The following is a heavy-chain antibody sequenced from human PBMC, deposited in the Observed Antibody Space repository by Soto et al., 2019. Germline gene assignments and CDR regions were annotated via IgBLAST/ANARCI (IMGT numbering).Heavy chain of an antibody. CDR3: ARIRVIAAASTAVGLRDYYYYYGMDV. Sequence: QVTLKESGPVLVKPTETLTLTCTVSGFSLSNARMGVSWIRQPPGKALEWLAHIFSNDEKSYSTSLKSRLTISKDTSKSQVVLTMTNMDPVDTATYYCARIRVIAAASTAVGLRDYYYYYGMDVWGQGTTVTVSS. CDR1: GFSLSNARMG. D-gene: IGHD6-13*01. J-gene: IGHJ6*02. V-gene: IGHV2-26*01. CDR2: IFSNDEK.